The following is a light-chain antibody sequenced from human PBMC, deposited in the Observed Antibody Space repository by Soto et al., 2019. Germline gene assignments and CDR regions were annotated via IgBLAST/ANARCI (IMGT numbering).Light chain of an antibody. Sequence: EIVMTQSPATLSVSPGERATLSCRASQSINNNLAWYQQKPGQGPRLLIYGPSSRATGITARFSGSGSGTGFTLTISSLQSEDFPIYYCQQYNNWPLTFGGGTKVEIK. J-gene: IGKJ4*01. CDR2: GPS. CDR3: QQYNNWPLT. CDR1: QSINNN. V-gene: IGKV3-15*01.